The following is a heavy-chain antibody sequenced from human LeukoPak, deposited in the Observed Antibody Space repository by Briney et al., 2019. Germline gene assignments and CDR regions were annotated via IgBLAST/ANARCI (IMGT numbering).Heavy chain of an antibody. CDR3: ARRYGDYVRGYYYYYMDV. V-gene: IGHV4-61*10. D-gene: IGHD4-17*01. CDR1: GGSISSGSYY. CDR2: IYYSGST. Sequence: SETLSLTCTVSGGSISSGSYYWSWIRQPAGKGLEWIGYIYYSGSTNYNPSLKSRVTISVDTSKNQFSLKLSSVTAADTAVYYCARRYGDYVRGYYYYYMDVWGKGTTVTISS. J-gene: IGHJ6*03.